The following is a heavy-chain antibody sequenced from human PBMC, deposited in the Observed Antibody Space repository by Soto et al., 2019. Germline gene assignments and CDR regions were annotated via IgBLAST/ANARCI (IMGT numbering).Heavy chain of an antibody. J-gene: IGHJ6*02. CDR3: AKVSKVDYYYYGMDV. CDR1: GFTFSSYS. D-gene: IGHD2-15*01. Sequence: GGSLRLSCAASGFTFSSYSMNWVRQAPGKGLEWVSDITYGGSNKYYADSVKGRFTISRDNSKNTLYLQMNSLRAEDTAVYYCAKVSKVDYYYYGMDVWGQGTTVTVSS. CDR2: ITYGGSNK. V-gene: IGHV3-30*18.